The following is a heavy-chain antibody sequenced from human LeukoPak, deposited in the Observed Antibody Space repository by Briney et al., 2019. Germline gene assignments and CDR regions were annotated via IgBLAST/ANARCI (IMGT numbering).Heavy chain of an antibody. CDR1: GGSISSGSYY. V-gene: IGHV4-61*02. J-gene: IGHJ4*02. D-gene: IGHD3-10*01. Sequence: SETLSLTCTVSGGSISSGSYYWSWIRQPAGNGLEWIGRIHTSGSANSNPSLKSRVTISVDKSNNQFSLKLSSVTAADTAVYYCARGVYGSGSFDYWGQGTLITVSS. CDR2: IHTSGSA. CDR3: ARGVYGSGSFDY.